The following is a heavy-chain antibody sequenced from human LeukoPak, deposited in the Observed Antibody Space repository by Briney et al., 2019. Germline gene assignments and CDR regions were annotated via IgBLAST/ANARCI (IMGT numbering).Heavy chain of an antibody. CDR2: IYNSEST. CDR1: GVSISIYY. V-gene: IGHV4-59*01. CDR3: ARVKGSSWFDP. D-gene: IGHD6-6*01. Sequence: PSETLSLTCTVSGVSISIYYWSWLRQPPGKGLEWIGYIYNSESTYYNPSLKSRVTISLDTSKNQFSLRLNSVTAADTAVYYCARVKGSSWFDPWGQGTLVTVSS. J-gene: IGHJ5*02.